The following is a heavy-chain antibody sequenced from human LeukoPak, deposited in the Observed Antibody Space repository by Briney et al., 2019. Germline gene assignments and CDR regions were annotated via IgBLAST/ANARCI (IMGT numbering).Heavy chain of an antibody. CDR1: GGSLSGYY. CDR2: INHSGST. CDR3: ARGADRGPFDY. J-gene: IGHJ4*02. V-gene: IGHV4-34*01. D-gene: IGHD3-10*01. Sequence: PSETLSLTCAVYGGSLSGYYWSWIRQPPGKGLEWIGEINHSGSTNYNPSLKSRVTISVDTSKNQFSLKLSSVTAADTAVYYCARGADRGPFDYWGQGTLVTVSS.